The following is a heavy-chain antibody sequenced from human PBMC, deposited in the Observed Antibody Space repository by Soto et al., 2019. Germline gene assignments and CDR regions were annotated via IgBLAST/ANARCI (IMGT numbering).Heavy chain of an antibody. CDR2: ISYDGSNK. V-gene: IGHV3-30*03. J-gene: IGHJ6*02. CDR3: ASQEKATMRDLGGGDYYGIDF. D-gene: IGHD2-21*01. Sequence: QVQLVESGGGVVQPGRSLRLSCAASGFTFSSYGMHWVRQAPGKGLEWVAVISYDGSNKYYADSVKGRFTISRDNSKNALYMQMNSLRAEDTAMYYCASQEKATMRDLGGGDYYGIDFWGQGTTVTVSS. CDR1: GFTFSSYG.